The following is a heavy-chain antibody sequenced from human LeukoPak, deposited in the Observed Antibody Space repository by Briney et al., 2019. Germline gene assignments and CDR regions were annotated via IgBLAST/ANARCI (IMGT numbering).Heavy chain of an antibody. Sequence: ASVKVSCKGSGYTFTGYYMHWVRQAPGQGLEWMGWINPNSGGTNYAQKFQGRVTMTRDTSISTAYMELSSLRSEDTAVYYCARDKSVSAGTRNWFDPWGQGTLVTVSS. V-gene: IGHV1-2*02. D-gene: IGHD6-13*01. J-gene: IGHJ5*02. CDR1: GYTFTGYY. CDR3: ARDKSVSAGTRNWFDP. CDR2: INPNSGGT.